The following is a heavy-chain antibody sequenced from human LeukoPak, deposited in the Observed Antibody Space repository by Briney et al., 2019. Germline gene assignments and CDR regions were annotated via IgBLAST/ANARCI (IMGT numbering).Heavy chain of an antibody. Sequence: ASVKVSCKAPGYTFTSYGISWVRQAPGQGLEWMGWISAYNGNTNYAQKLQGRVTMTTDTSTSTAYMELRSLRSDDTAVYYCARDYGIAAAGPDAFDIWGQGTMVTVSS. D-gene: IGHD6-13*01. CDR1: GYTFTSYG. V-gene: IGHV1-18*01. CDR3: ARDYGIAAAGPDAFDI. J-gene: IGHJ3*02. CDR2: ISAYNGNT.